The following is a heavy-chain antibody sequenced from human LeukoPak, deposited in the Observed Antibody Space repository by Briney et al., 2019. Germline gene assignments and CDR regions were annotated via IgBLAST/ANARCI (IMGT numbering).Heavy chain of an antibody. CDR2: ISGSGGGT. Sequence: GGSLRLSCAASGFTFSSHAMSWVRQAPGKGLEWVSAISGSGGGTYYADSVKGRFTISRDNFKNTLYLQMNSLRAEDTAVYYCAKSGHGSGWYEFVYWGQGTLVTVSS. J-gene: IGHJ4*02. V-gene: IGHV3-23*01. CDR1: GFTFSSHA. CDR3: AKSGHGSGWYEFVY. D-gene: IGHD6-19*01.